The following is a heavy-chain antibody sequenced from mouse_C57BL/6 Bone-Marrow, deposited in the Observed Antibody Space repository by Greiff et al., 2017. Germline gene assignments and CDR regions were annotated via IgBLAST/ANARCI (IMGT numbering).Heavy chain of an antibody. V-gene: IGHV14-4*01. CDR1: GFNIKDDY. D-gene: IGHD1-1*01. CDR3: ARYYGSSYAFAY. CDR2: IDPENGDT. Sequence: EVQLQESGAELVRPGASVKLSCTASGFNIKDDYMHWVKQRPEQGLEWIGWIDPENGDTEYASKFQGKATITADTSSNTAYLQLSSLTSEDTAVYYCARYYGSSYAFAYWGQGTLVTVSA. J-gene: IGHJ3*01.